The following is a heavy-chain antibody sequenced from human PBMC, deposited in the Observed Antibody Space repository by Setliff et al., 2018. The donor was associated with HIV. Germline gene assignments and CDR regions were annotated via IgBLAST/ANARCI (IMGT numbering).Heavy chain of an antibody. CDR3: ARGNLAVASF. J-gene: IGHJ4*02. D-gene: IGHD6-19*01. CDR1: GYTFTSFD. CDR2: MNPDTGST. Sequence: ASVKVSCKASGYTFTSFDINWVRQATGQGLEWMGWMNPDTGSTGYAQKFRGRVTMTRNTSTSTAYMELSSLNSEDTAAYYCARGNLAVASFWGQGTLVTVSS. V-gene: IGHV1-8*01.